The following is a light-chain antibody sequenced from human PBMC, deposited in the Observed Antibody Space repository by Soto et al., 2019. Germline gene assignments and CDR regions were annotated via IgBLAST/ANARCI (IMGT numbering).Light chain of an antibody. CDR2: GAT. V-gene: IGKV3-15*01. CDR3: QQYDIWPPYT. J-gene: IGKJ2*01. Sequence: EIVMTQSPATLSVSPGEGATVSCRASQSVSSHLAWYQQKPGQAPRLLIHGATTRATGIPPRFSGGGSGTEFTVTISSLQSEDFAIYYCQQYDIWPPYTFGQGTKVDIK. CDR1: QSVSSH.